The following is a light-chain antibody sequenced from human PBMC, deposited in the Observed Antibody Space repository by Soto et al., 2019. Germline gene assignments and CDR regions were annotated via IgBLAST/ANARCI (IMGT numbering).Light chain of an antibody. CDR2: GNS. J-gene: IGLJ3*02. CDR3: QSYVRSLSGWV. CDR1: SSNIGAGYD. Sequence: QSVLTQPPSVSGAPGQRVTISCTESSSNIGAGYDVHWYQQLPGTAPKLLIYGNSNRPSGVPDRFSGSKSGTSASLAITGLHAADEDDYYCQSYVRSLSGWVFGGGTKLTVL. V-gene: IGLV1-40*01.